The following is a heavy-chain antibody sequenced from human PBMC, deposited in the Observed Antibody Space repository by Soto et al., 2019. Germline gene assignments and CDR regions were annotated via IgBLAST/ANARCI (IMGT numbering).Heavy chain of an antibody. D-gene: IGHD5-18*01. CDR2: IGGYKGNT. Sequence: QVQLVQSGAEVREPGASVKVSCKASGYTFTNYGVSWVRQAPGQGLEWMGWIGGYKGNTNYAQKLQGRVTLTTNTPTSTAYMELRSQRSDDTAVYYCAPHTLDTGMPSGYWGQGTLVTVSS. J-gene: IGHJ4*02. V-gene: IGHV1-18*01. CDR1: GYTFTNYG. CDR3: APHTLDTGMPSGY.